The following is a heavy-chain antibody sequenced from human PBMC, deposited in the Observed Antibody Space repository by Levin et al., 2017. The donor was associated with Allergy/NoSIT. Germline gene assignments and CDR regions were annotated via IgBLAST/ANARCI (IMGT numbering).Heavy chain of an antibody. CDR1: GFTFSSYA. J-gene: IGHJ3*02. Sequence: GGSLRLSCAASGFTFSSYAMSWVRQAPGKGLEWVATISGSGGSTYYADSVKGRFTISRDNSKNTLYLQMNSLRAEDTAVCYCAKGRYGDYDFRDGFDIWGQGTMVTVSS. D-gene: IGHD4-17*01. CDR3: AKGRYGDYDFRDGFDI. CDR2: ISGSGGST. V-gene: IGHV3-23*01.